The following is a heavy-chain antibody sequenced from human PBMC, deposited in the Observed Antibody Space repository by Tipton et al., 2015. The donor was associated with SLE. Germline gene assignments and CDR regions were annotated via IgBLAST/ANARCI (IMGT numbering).Heavy chain of an antibody. D-gene: IGHD1-26*01. CDR1: GFTFSSYG. J-gene: IGHJ6*02. Sequence: SLRLSCAASGFTFSSYGMHWVRQAPGKGLEWVAFIRYDGSNKYYADSVKGRFTISRDNSKNTLYLQMNSLRAEDAAVYYCAKSGGGSYGVYYYYYGMDVWGQGTTVTVSS. CDR3: AKSGGGSYGVYYYYYGMDV. V-gene: IGHV3-30*02. CDR2: IRYDGSNK.